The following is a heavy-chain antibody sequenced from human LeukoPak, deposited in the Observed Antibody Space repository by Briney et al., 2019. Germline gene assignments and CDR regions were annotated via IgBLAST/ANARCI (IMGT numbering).Heavy chain of an antibody. D-gene: IGHD3-3*01. CDR1: GFTFSTFA. V-gene: IGHV3-23*01. CDR3: VRDRNYYEALQRSY. Sequence: PGGSLRLSRAASGFTFSTFAMSWVRQAPGRGLEWVSSITGAGDTTFYPESVKGRFTISRDNSKNTLYLQMNSLRVEDTALYFCVRDRNYYEALQRSYWGQGTLVTVSS. J-gene: IGHJ4*02. CDR2: ITGAGDTT.